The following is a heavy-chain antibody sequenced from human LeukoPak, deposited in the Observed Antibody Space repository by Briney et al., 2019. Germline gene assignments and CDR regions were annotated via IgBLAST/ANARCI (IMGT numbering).Heavy chain of an antibody. D-gene: IGHD2-8*01. J-gene: IGHJ5*02. Sequence: ASVKVFCKASGYTFFSYDFSWVRQAPGQGLEWMGWISAYNGNTNYAQKLQGRVTMTTDTSTSTAYMELRSLRSDDTAVYYCAREIEYCTNGVCFPWFDPWGQGTLVTVSS. CDR3: AREIEYCTNGVCFPWFDP. CDR1: GYTFFSYD. CDR2: ISAYNGNT. V-gene: IGHV1-18*01.